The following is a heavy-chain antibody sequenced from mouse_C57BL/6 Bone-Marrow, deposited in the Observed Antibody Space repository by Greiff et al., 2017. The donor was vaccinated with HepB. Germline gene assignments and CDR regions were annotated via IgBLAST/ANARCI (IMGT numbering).Heavy chain of an antibody. CDR2: IDPENGDT. CDR1: GFNIKDDY. V-gene: IGHV14-4*01. D-gene: IGHD2-3*01. Sequence: VQLKESGAELVRPGASVKLSCTASGFNIKDDYMHWVKQRPEQGLEWIGWIDPENGDTEYASKFQGKATITADTSSNTAYLQLSSLTSEDTAVYYCTTIYDGYSYWYFDVWGTGTTVTVSS. J-gene: IGHJ1*03. CDR3: TTIYDGYSYWYFDV.